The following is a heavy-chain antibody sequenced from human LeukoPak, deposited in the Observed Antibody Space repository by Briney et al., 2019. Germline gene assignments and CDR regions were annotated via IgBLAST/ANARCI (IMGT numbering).Heavy chain of an antibody. CDR3: ATGGRSGMAFDF. D-gene: IGHD2-8*01. CDR2: TYGGGNT. Sequence: PGGSLRLSCSFSGFIATSNYMAWVRQSPGKGLQWISFTYGGGNTLYADSVRDRFSISRDNSKSTLYLQMSSLRVEDTAVYYCATGGRSGMAFDFWGQGTLVTVSS. CDR1: GFIATSNY. J-gene: IGHJ4*02. V-gene: IGHV3-53*01.